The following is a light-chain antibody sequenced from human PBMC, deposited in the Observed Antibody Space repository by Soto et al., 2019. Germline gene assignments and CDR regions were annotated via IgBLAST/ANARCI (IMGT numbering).Light chain of an antibody. Sequence: QSVLTQPPSASGTPGQRVTISCSGISSNIGSNYVYWYQQLSGTAPKLLIYRNNQRPSGVPDRFSGSKSGTSASLAISGLRSEDEADYYCAAWDDSLSGPNWVFGGGTKVTVL. V-gene: IGLV1-47*01. CDR3: AAWDDSLSGPNWV. CDR1: SSNIGSNY. J-gene: IGLJ3*02. CDR2: RNN.